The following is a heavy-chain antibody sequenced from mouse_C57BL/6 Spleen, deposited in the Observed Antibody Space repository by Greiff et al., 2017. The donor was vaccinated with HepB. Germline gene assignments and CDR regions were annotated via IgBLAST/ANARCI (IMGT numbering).Heavy chain of an antibody. CDR1: GFTFSSYA. CDR3: TREENLITTVVGSEYFDV. J-gene: IGHJ1*03. D-gene: IGHD1-1*01. Sequence: EVMLVESGEGLVKPGGSLKLSCAASGFTFSSYAMSWVRQTPEKRLEWVAYISSGGDYIYYADTVKGRFTISRDNARNTLYLQMSSLKSEDTAMYYCTREENLITTVVGSEYFDVWGTGTTVTVSS. CDR2: ISSGGDYI. V-gene: IGHV5-9-1*02.